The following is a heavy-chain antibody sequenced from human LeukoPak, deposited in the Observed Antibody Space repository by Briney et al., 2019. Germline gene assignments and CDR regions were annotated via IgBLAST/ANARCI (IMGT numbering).Heavy chain of an antibody. CDR3: ARRGSSHYNWLDP. CDR1: GGSISSSSYY. J-gene: IGHJ5*02. CDR2: INHSGST. V-gene: IGHV4-39*07. D-gene: IGHD2-15*01. Sequence: PSETLPLTCTVSGGSISSSSYYWGWIRQPPGKGLEWIGEINHSGSTNYNPSLKSRVTISIDTSKNQFSLKLSSVTAGDTAVYYCARRGSSHYNWLDPWGQGTLVTVSS.